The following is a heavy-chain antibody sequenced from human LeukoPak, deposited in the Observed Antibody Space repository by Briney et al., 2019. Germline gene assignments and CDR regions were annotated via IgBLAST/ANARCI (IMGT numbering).Heavy chain of an antibody. V-gene: IGHV3-15*01. CDR2: IKTKTDGGTT. Sequence: GGSLRLSCAASGFTFSNAWMSWVRQAPGKGLEWVGRIKTKTDGGTTDYAAPVKGRFTISRDDSKDTLYLLMNSLKTEDAAVYYCTTEVVAGTTDGTFDIWGQGTMVTVSS. CDR3: TTEVVAGTTDGTFDI. J-gene: IGHJ3*02. CDR1: GFTFSNAW. D-gene: IGHD1-14*01.